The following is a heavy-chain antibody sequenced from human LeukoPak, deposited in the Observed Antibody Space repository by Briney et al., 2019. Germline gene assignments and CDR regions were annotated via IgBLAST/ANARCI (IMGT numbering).Heavy chain of an antibody. CDR1: GFTFSSYS. Sequence: GGSLRLSCAASGFTFSSYSMNWVRQAPGKGLEWVSYISSSSSTIYYADSVKGRFIISRDNAKNSLYLQMNSLRAEDTAVYYCAREGRSGLYWGQGTLVTVSS. J-gene: IGHJ4*02. D-gene: IGHD3-22*01. CDR2: ISSSSSTI. V-gene: IGHV3-48*01. CDR3: AREGRSGLY.